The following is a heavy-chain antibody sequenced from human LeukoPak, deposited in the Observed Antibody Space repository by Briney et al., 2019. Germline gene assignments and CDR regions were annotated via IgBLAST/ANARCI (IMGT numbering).Heavy chain of an antibody. J-gene: IGHJ3*02. D-gene: IGHD3-22*01. V-gene: IGHV3-21*04. CDR3: AKTYRGAVNYYDSSGYYQDAFDI. CDR1: GSGFSFNTYA. Sequence: GGSLRLSCAASGSGFSFNTYAMNWVRQAPGKGLEWVSSISSSSSYIYYADSVKGRFTISRDNAKNSLYLQMNSLRAEDTALYYCAKTYRGAVNYYDSSGYYQDAFDIWGQGTMVTVSS. CDR2: ISSSSSYI.